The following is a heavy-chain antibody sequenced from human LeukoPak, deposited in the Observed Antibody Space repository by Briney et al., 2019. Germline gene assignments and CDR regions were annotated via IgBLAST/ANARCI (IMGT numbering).Heavy chain of an antibody. Sequence: GGSLRLSCAASGFTFSSYSMNWVRQAPGKGLEWVSSISSSSSYIYYADSVKGRFTISRDNAKNSLYLQMNSLRAEDTAVYYCARDNHYYDSRAPDAFDIWGQGTMVTVSS. J-gene: IGHJ3*02. CDR2: ISSSSSYI. CDR1: GFTFSSYS. V-gene: IGHV3-21*01. D-gene: IGHD3-22*01. CDR3: ARDNHYYDSRAPDAFDI.